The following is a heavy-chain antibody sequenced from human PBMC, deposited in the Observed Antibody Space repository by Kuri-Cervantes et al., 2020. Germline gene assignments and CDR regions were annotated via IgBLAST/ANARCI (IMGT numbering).Heavy chain of an antibody. CDR2: IYSGGST. J-gene: IGHJ6*02. D-gene: IGHD3-3*01. Sequence: GESLKISCAASGFTVSSNYMSWVRQAPGKGLEWVSVIYSGGSTYYADSVKGRFTISRDNSKNTLYLQMNSLRAEDTAVYYCAKDNGPGTIFGVVNSHYYGMDVWGQGTTVTVSS. CDR3: AKDNGPGTIFGVVNSHYYGMDV. V-gene: IGHV3-53*01. CDR1: GFTVSSNY.